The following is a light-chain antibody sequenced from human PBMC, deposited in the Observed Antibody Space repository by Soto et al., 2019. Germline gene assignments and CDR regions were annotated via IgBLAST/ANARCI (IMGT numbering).Light chain of an antibody. J-gene: IGKJ1*01. V-gene: IGKV3-11*01. Sequence: EIVLTQSPATLSLSPGERATLSCRASQSVSGYLAWYQQKPGQAPRLLIYDASKRATGIPARFSGSGFGTDFTLTISSLEPEEFAVYYWHHRSKWRTFGQGTKVEIK. CDR2: DAS. CDR1: QSVSGY. CDR3: HHRSKWRT.